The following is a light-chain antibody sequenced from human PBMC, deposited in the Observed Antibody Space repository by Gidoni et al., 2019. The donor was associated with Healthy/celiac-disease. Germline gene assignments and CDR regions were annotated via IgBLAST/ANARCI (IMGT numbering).Light chain of an antibody. CDR3: LQALQPPPWT. CDR2: LGS. J-gene: IGKJ1*01. CDR1: QSLLHSNGYNY. Sequence: DIVMTQSPLSLPVTPGEPASISCRSSQSLLHSNGYNYLDWYLHKPWQSPQLLIYLGSNRASGVPYRFSGSGSGTDFTLIISRVEAEDVGFYYCLQALQPPPWTFGQGTKVEIK. V-gene: IGKV2-28*01.